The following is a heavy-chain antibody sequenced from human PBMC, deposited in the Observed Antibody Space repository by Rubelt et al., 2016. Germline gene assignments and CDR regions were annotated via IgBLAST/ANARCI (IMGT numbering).Heavy chain of an antibody. J-gene: IGHJ4*02. CDR3: ARAVRNGD. D-gene: IGHD1-1*01. CDR1: GFTVSSNY. V-gene: IGHV3-21*01. Sequence: EVQLVESGGGLVQPGGSLRLSCAASGFTVSSNYMSWVRQAPGKGLEWVSSFSSSSSYIYYADSVKGRFTISRDNAKTSLYLQMNRLRAEDTAVYYCARAVRNGDWGQGTLVTVSS. CDR2: FSSSSSYI.